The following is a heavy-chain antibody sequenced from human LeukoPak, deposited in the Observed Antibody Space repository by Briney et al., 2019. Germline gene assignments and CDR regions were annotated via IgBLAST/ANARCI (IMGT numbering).Heavy chain of an antibody. CDR3: AREEQQLADYYYYYMDV. Sequence: PSETLSLTCTVSGGSISSYYWSWIRQPAGKGLEWIGRIYTSGSTNYNPSLKSQVTMSVDTSKNQFSLKLSSVTAADTAVYYCAREEQQLADYYYYYMDVWGKGTTVTVSS. D-gene: IGHD6-13*01. V-gene: IGHV4-4*07. CDR1: GGSISSYY. CDR2: IYTSGST. J-gene: IGHJ6*03.